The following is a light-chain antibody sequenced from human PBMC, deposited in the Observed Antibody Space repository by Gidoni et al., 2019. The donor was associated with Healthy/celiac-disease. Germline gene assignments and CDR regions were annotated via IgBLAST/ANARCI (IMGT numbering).Light chain of an antibody. J-gene: IGKJ1*01. V-gene: IGKV4-1*01. CDR2: WAS. Sequence: DIVMTQSPASLAVSLGESATINCKSSQSVLYSSNNKNYLAWYQQKPGQPPKLLIYWASTRDSGVPDRFSGSGSGTDFTLTISSLQAEDVAVYYCQQYYSTPWTFGQGTKVEIK. CDR3: QQYYSTPWT. CDR1: QSVLYSSNNKNY.